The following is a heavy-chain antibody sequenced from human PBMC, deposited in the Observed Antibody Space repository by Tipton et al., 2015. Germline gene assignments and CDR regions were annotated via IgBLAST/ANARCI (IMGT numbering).Heavy chain of an antibody. CDR3: ARDSHYSKRPMGMDV. J-gene: IGHJ6*02. CDR2: VIPMYGSV. D-gene: IGHD6-13*01. V-gene: IGHV1-69*01. Sequence: QLVQSGAEVKKPGSSVKVSCKASGGSFNSYTISWVRQAPGQGLEWMGGVIPMYGSVTYAQKFKVRVTITADASTVYMELSSLRSEDTAVYYCARDSHYSKRPMGMDVWGQGTTVTVSS. CDR1: GGSFNSYT.